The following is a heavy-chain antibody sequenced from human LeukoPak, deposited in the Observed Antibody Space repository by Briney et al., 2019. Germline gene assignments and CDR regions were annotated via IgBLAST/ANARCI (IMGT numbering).Heavy chain of an antibody. CDR1: GGSFSGYY. J-gene: IGHJ6*02. CDR2: INHSGST. V-gene: IGHV4-34*01. CDR3: ARDGWLQSRPSGMDV. Sequence: ASETLSLTCAVYGGSFSGYYWSWIRQPPGKGLEWIGEINHSGSTNYNPSLKSRVTISVDTSKNQFSLNLNSVTAADTAVYYCARDGWLQSRPSGMDVWGQGTTVTVSS. D-gene: IGHD5-24*01.